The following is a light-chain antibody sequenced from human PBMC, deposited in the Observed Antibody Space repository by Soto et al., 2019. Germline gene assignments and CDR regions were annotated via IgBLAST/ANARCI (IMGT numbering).Light chain of an antibody. V-gene: IGKV1-5*01. Sequence: DIQMTQSPSTLSPSVGDRVTITCRASRSISDWLAWYQQKPGKAPKLLIFDASSLKSGVPSRFSGSGSGTEFPLTISGLRPDDVATYYCLQYSSHSWTFGQGTKVEIK. CDR3: LQYSSHSWT. CDR1: RSISDW. J-gene: IGKJ1*01. CDR2: DAS.